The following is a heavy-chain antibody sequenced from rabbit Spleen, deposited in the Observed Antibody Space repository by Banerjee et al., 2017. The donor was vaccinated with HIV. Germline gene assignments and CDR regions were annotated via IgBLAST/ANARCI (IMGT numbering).Heavy chain of an antibody. D-gene: IGHD1-1*01. Sequence: QEQLVESGGGLVQPEGSLTLTCKASGFSFGDRDVMCWVRQAPGKGLEWIACINAATAKPVYATWAKGRFTISRTSSTTVTLRMTSLTAAYTATYFCARDLVGVIGWNFYLWGPGTLVTVS. J-gene: IGHJ4*01. CDR3: ARDLVGVIGWNFYL. CDR2: INAATAKP. V-gene: IGHV1S45*01. CDR1: GFSFGDRDV.